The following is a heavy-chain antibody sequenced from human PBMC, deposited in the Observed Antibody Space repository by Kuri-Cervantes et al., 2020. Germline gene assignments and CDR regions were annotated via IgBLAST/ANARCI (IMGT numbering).Heavy chain of an antibody. CDR2: TRNKAKSYTT. CDR3: ARASPDRYYYYYMDV. V-gene: IGHV3-72*01. Sequence: GGSLRLSCAASGFTVSDHYMDWVRQAPGKGLEWVGRTRNKAKSYTTEYAASVKGRFTISRDDSKNSLYLQMNSLQTDDTAVYYCARASPDRYYYYYMDVWGKGTTVTVSS. D-gene: IGHD1-14*01. CDR1: GFTVSDHY. J-gene: IGHJ6*03.